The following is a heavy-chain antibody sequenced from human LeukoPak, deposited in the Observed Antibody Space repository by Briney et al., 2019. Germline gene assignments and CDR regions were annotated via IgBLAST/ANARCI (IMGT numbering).Heavy chain of an antibody. CDR1: GLPERSYS. J-gene: IGHJ4*02. CDR2: IYSDNT. D-gene: IGHD4/OR15-4a*01. CDR3: ARRAGAYSHPYDY. Sequence: GLSLSLFCTVSGLPERSYSMSWVRQASGKALVWFSFIYSDNTHYSDSVKGRFTISRDNSKNTLYLQMNSLRAEDTAVYYCARRAGAYSHPYDYWGQGTLVTVSS. V-gene: IGHV3-53*01.